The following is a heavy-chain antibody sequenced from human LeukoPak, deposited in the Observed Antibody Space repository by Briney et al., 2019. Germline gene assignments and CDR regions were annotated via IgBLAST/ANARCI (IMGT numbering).Heavy chain of an antibody. D-gene: IGHD2-2*01. V-gene: IGHV3-33*01. Sequence: GRSLRLSCAASGFTFSSYGMHWVRQAPGKGLEWVAVIWYDGSNKYYADSVKGRFTIFRDNSKNTLYLQMNSLRAEDTAVYYCARDLIGVVVVPAAMGAHLDYYYYGMDVWGKGTTVTVSS. J-gene: IGHJ6*04. CDR1: GFTFSSYG. CDR3: ARDLIGVVVVPAAMGAHLDYYYYGMDV. CDR2: IWYDGSNK.